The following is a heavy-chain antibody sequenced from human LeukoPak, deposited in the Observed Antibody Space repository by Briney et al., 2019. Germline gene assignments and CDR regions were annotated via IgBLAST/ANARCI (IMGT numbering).Heavy chain of an antibody. D-gene: IGHD5-24*01. CDR3: AKDGGYNWDPTYYYYYYMDV. Sequence: GGSLRLSCAASGFTFSNYAMSWVRQAPGKWLEWVSAISGGGVSTYYADSVKGRFTISRDNSKNTLYLQMSSLRAEDTAVYYCAKDGGYNWDPTYYYYYYMDVWGKGTTVTISS. V-gene: IGHV3-23*01. CDR1: GFTFSNYA. CDR2: ISGGGVST. J-gene: IGHJ6*03.